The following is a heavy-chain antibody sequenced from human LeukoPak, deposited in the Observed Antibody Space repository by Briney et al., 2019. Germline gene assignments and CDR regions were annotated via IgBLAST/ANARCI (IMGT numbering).Heavy chain of an antibody. D-gene: IGHD2/OR15-2a*01. Sequence: PSETLSLTCSVSGDSISTSSSYWGWIRQPPGKGLEWIGSIYYSGSTYYNPSLKSRVTISVDTSKNQFSLKLSSVTAADTAVYYCARTYFGAYDYWGQGTLVTVSS. CDR1: GDSISTSSSY. J-gene: IGHJ4*02. CDR3: ARTYFGAYDY. CDR2: IYYSGST. V-gene: IGHV4-39*07.